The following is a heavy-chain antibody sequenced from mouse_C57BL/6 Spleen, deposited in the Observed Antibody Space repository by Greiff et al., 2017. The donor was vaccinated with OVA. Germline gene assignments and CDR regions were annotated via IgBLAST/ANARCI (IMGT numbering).Heavy chain of an antibody. CDR1: GYTFTDYE. D-gene: IGHD4-1*01. CDR3: TRGDWDRYYFDD. CDR2: IDPETGGT. V-gene: IGHV1-15*01. J-gene: IGHJ2*01. Sequence: VQLQQSGAELVRPGASVTLSCKASGYTFTDYEMHWVKQTPVHGLEWIGAIDPETGGTAYNQKFKGKAILTADKSSSTAYMELRSLTSEDSAVYYCTRGDWDRYYFDDWGQGTTLTVSS.